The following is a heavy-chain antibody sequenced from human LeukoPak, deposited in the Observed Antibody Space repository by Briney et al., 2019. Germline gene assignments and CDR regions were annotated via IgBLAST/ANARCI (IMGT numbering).Heavy chain of an antibody. Sequence: SVKVSCKASGGTFSSYAISWVRQAPGQGLEWMGGIIPIFGTANYAQKFQGRVTITADESTSTAYMELSSLRSEDTAVYYCARDSSSWSGFDPWGQGTLVTVSS. CDR2: IIPIFGTA. D-gene: IGHD6-13*01. CDR1: GGTFSSYA. V-gene: IGHV1-69*01. J-gene: IGHJ5*02. CDR3: ARDSSSWSGFDP.